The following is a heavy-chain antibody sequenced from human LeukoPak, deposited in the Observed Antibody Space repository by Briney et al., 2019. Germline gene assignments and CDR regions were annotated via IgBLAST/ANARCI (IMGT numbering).Heavy chain of an antibody. CDR1: GGSISSHY. D-gene: IGHD5-18*01. Sequence: SETLSLTCTVSGGSISSHYWSWIRQPPGKGLEWSGCIYNSGSTNYNPSLKSRVTISVDTSKNQFSLKLSSVTAADTAVYYCARDRVDTAMVGYYYYYMDVWGKGTTVTVSS. CDR3: ARDRVDTAMVGYYYYYMDV. J-gene: IGHJ6*03. V-gene: IGHV4-59*11. CDR2: IYNSGST.